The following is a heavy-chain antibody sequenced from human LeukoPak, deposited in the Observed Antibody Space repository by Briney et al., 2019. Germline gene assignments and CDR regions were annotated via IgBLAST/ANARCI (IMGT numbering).Heavy chain of an antibody. CDR3: ARGHCAGGYCYFLDY. Sequence: PSETLSLTCVVSDYPISSGYFWGWIRQAPGKGLEWIATISHSGSTYFNPSLKSRTLVSIDTSKNKFSLTLTSVSAADTAVYYCARGHCAGGYCYFLDYWGQGTLVTVSS. J-gene: IGHJ4*02. D-gene: IGHD2-15*01. CDR1: DYPISSGYF. V-gene: IGHV4-38-2*01. CDR2: ISHSGST.